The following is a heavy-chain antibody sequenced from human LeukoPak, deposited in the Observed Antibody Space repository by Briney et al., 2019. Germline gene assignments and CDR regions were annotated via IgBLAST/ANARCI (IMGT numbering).Heavy chain of an antibody. CDR2: IYTSGST. J-gene: IGHJ1*01. CDR1: GGSISSGSYY. V-gene: IGHV4-61*02. D-gene: IGHD6-19*01. CDR3: AEAGTSGYFQH. Sequence: SETLSLTCTVPGGSISSGSYYWSWIRQPAGKGLEWIGRIYTSGSTNYNPSLKSRVTISVDTSKNQFSLKLSSVTAADTAVYYCAEAGTSGYFQHWGQGTLVTVSS.